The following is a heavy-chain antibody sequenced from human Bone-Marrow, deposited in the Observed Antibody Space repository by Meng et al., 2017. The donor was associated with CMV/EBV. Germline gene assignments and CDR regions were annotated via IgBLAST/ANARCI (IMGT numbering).Heavy chain of an antibody. D-gene: IGHD3-10*01. J-gene: IGHJ4*02. V-gene: IGHV1-24*01. CDR2: FDPEDGET. Sequence: ASVKVSCKVSGYTLTELSMHWVRQAPGKGLEWMGGFDPEDGETIYAQKFQGRVTMTEDTSTDTAYMELSSLRSEDTAVYYCATSPITMVRGVILNYWGQGTLVTGSS. CDR1: GYTLTELS. CDR3: ATSPITMVRGVILNY.